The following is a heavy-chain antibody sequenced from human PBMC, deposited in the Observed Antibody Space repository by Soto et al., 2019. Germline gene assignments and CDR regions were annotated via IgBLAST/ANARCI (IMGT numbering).Heavy chain of an antibody. Sequence: GGSLRLSCTTSGFTFSDYYMTWVRQAPGKGLEWISYMSGSGDAIYYADSVKGRFTNSRDNAKNSLQLEMNSVIVEDTAMYYCGRCNFYYGMDVWGQGTTVTVSS. CDR3: GRCNFYYGMDV. V-gene: IGHV3-11*01. CDR2: MSGSGDAI. J-gene: IGHJ6*02. CDR1: GFTFSDYY.